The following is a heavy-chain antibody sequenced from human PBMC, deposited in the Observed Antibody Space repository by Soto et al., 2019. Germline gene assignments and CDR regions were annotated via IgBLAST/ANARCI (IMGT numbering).Heavy chain of an antibody. J-gene: IGHJ3*02. CDR2: IHYSGTT. CDR3: ARRDIVATSGAFDI. V-gene: IGHV4-31*03. CDR1: GGSISSGNYY. D-gene: IGHD5-12*01. Sequence: PSETLSPTCTVSGGSISSGNYYWSWIRQHPGKGLEWIGYIHYSGTTYYNPSLKSRITISVDTSKNQFSLMLSSVTAADTAVYYCARRDIVATSGAFDIWGQGAMVTVSS.